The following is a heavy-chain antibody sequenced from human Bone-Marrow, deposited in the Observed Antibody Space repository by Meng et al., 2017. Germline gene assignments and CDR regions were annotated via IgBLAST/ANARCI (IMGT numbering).Heavy chain of an antibody. V-gene: IGHV1-69*05. Sequence: QGQLGEAGAEVKEPWSSVKVSCKASGGTFSSYAISWVRQAPGQGLEWMGGIIPIFGTANYAQKFQGRVTITTDESTSTAYMELSSLRSEDTAVYYCARARDGDYFDYWGQGTLVTVSS. CDR2: IIPIFGTA. D-gene: IGHD5-24*01. J-gene: IGHJ4*02. CDR1: GGTFSSYA. CDR3: ARARDGDYFDY.